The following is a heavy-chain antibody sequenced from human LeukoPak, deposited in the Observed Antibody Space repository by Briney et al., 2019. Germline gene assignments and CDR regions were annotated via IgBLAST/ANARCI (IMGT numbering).Heavy chain of an antibody. CDR2: ISSSSNYI. J-gene: IGHJ5*02. D-gene: IGHD2-15*01. CDR1: GFTFNIYY. Sequence: GGSLRLSCAASGFTFNIYYMTWVRQAPGKGLEWVSSISSSSNYIYYADSVKGRFTISRDNAKNSLYLQMNSLRAEDTAVYYCAREGIGMCSGDSCYSNGWFDPWGQGTLVTVSS. V-gene: IGHV3-21*01. CDR3: AREGIGMCSGDSCYSNGWFDP.